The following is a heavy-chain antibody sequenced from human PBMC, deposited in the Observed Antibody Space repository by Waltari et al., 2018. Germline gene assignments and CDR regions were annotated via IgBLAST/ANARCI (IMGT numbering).Heavy chain of an antibody. CDR2: FSSTSTWK. CDR1: GFTFSSYS. J-gene: IGHJ4*02. D-gene: IGHD2-8*01. V-gene: IGHV3-21*01. CDR3: ASKTYCTNGLCPFDY. Sequence: EVQMVESGGGLVKPGGSLRLSCVAPGFTFSSYSMNWVRQAPGKGLEWVSSFSSTSTWKHSADSVKCRFSISRDNAKNSLYLQMDSLRAEDTAVYYCASKTYCTNGLCPFDYWGQGTLVTVSS.